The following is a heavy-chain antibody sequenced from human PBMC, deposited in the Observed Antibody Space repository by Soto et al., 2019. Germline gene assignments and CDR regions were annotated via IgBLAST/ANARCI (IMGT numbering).Heavy chain of an antibody. CDR1: GGSISSSSYY. V-gene: IGHV4-39*01. D-gene: IGHD3-9*01. CDR2: IYYSGST. CDR3: ARLRIFNYDILTGYSH. Sequence: PSETLSLTCTVSGGSISSSSYYWGWIRQPPGKGLEWIGSIYYSGSTYYNPSLKSRVTISVDTSKNQFSLKLSSVTAADTAVYYCARLRIFNYDILTGYSHWGQGTLVTVSS. J-gene: IGHJ4*02.